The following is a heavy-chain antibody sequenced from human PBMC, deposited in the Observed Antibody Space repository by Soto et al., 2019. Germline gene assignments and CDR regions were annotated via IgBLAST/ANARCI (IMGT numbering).Heavy chain of an antibody. CDR1: GLNFSTCP. Sequence: EVPLLESGGGLVQPGGSLRLSCAASGLNFSTCPMGWVRQAPGKGLEWVSTISFGGGSTYYARSVEGRFTISRDNSKNTLYLQMNSLRGEDTAIYYCSVLMTASLSFDSWGQGTLVTVSS. CDR3: SVLMTASLSFDS. D-gene: IGHD2-21*02. J-gene: IGHJ4*02. CDR2: ISFGGGST. V-gene: IGHV3-23*01.